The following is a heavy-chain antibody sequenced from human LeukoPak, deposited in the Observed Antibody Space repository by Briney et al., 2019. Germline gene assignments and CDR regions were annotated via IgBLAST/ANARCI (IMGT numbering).Heavy chain of an antibody. CDR2: IYYSGST. CDR3: ARGWYSSGWYSDY. CDR1: GGSISSYY. V-gene: IGHV4-59*01. J-gene: IGHJ4*02. Sequence: SETLSLTRTVSGGSISSYYWSGIRQPPGKGLEWIGYIYYSGSTNYNPSLKSRVTISVDTSKNQFSLKLSSVTAADTAVYYCARGWYSSGWYSDYWGQGTLVTVSS. D-gene: IGHD6-19*01.